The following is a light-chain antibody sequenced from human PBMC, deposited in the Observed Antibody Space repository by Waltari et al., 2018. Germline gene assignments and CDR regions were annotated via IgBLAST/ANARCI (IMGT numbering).Light chain of an antibody. Sequence: IVLTQSPLSLPVTPGGPASISCRSSQSLLHSSGYNFLHWYFQRPGQSPQLLIYLASNRASGVPDRFSGSGSGTDFTLKISRVEAEDVGTYYCMQALQSPRITFGQGTRLDLK. CDR2: LAS. J-gene: IGKJ5*01. CDR1: QSLLHSSGYNF. CDR3: MQALQSPRIT. V-gene: IGKV2-28*01.